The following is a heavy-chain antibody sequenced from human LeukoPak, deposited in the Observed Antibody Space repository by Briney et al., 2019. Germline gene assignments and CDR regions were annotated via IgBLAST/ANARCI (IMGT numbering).Heavy chain of an antibody. CDR1: GYTFTGYY. Sequence: ASVKVSCKASGYTFTGYYMHWVRQAPGHGLEWMGWINPKSGGTNYAQKFQGRVTMTRDTSISTAYMELSRLRSDDTAVYYCARGAYSSSAWFVPWGQGTLVTVSS. CDR2: INPKSGGT. V-gene: IGHV1-2*02. J-gene: IGHJ5*02. D-gene: IGHD6-6*01. CDR3: ARGAYSSSAWFVP.